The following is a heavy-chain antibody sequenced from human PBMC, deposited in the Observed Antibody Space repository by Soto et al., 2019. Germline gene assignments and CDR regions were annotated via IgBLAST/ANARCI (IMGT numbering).Heavy chain of an antibody. CDR1: GASINTYY. J-gene: IGHJ4*02. CDR2: IYYYSGST. D-gene: IGHD2-15*01. Sequence: SETLSLTCTVSGASINTYYWNWIRQSPGKGLEWIVYIYYYSGSTSYHPSLQSRVTISVDTSKNQFSLKLSSVTAADTAVYFCARGGVASPPHFDYWGQGTPVTVSS. V-gene: IGHV4-59*01. CDR3: ARGGVASPPHFDY.